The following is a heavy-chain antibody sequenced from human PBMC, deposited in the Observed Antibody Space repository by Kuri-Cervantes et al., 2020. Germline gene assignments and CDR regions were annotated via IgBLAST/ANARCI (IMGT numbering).Heavy chain of an antibody. CDR1: GGSFNDFY. CDR2: INHSGST. Sequence: SQTLSLTCAVSGGSFNDFYWTWIRQSPGKGLEWIGEINHSGSTYYNPSLKSRATISVDPSKNQFFLKLSSVTAADTAVYFCARGGGMLYFDYWGQGTLVTVSS. V-gene: IGHV4-34*01. J-gene: IGHJ4*02. D-gene: IGHD1-26*01. CDR3: ARGGGMLYFDY.